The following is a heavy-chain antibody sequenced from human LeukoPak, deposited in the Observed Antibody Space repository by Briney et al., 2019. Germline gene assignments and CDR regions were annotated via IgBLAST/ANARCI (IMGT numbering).Heavy chain of an antibody. CDR1: GYTFTSYD. CDR3: ARGNYDFWSGYLYLHSPWFDP. CDR2: MNPNSGNT. D-gene: IGHD3-3*01. J-gene: IGHJ5*02. Sequence: ASVRVSCKASGYTFTSYDINWVRKATGQGLEWMGWMNPNSGNTGYAQKFQGRVTMTRNTSISTAYMELSSLRSEDTAVYYCARGNYDFWSGYLYLHSPWFDPWGQGTLVTVSS. V-gene: IGHV1-8*01.